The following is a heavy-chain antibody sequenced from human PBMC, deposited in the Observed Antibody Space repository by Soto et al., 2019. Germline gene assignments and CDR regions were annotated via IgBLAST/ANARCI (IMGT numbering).Heavy chain of an antibody. CDR1: GGTFSSHV. D-gene: IGHD3-10*01. Sequence: QVQLVQSGAEVKKPGSSVKVSCQASGGTFSSHVFNWVRQAPGQGLAWMGGIMPILGTANYAQKFQGRVTITADESTSTAYMERSSQRSEYTAVYYCARDLEFRDGNISHLDYWGQGTLVTGS. CDR3: ARDLEFRDGNISHLDY. CDR2: IMPILGTA. V-gene: IGHV1-69*01. J-gene: IGHJ4*02.